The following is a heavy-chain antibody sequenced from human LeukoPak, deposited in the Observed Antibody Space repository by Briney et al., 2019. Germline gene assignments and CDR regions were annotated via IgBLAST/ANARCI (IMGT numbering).Heavy chain of an antibody. D-gene: IGHD3-22*01. V-gene: IGHV1-46*01. CDR1: GYTFTSYY. J-gene: IGHJ4*02. CDR2: INPSGGST. Sequence: ASVKVSCKASGYTFTSYYMHWVRQAPGQGLEWMGIINPSGGSTSYAQKFQGRVTMTRDTSTSTVYVGLSSLRSEDTAVYYCARGTGYYDSSGYYLFDYWGQGTLVTVSS. CDR3: ARGTGYYDSSGYYLFDY.